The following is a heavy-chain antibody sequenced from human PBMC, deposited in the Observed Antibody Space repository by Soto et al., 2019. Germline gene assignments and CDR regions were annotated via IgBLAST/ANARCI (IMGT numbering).Heavy chain of an antibody. J-gene: IGHJ6*02. Sequence: QVQLVESGGGLVKPGGSLRLSCEASGFTFSDYYMSWIRQAPGKGLEWVSYISSSGCTIYYTASVKGRFTISRDNAKDSLYLQMNSLRSEDTAVYYCARDYSSSRYYGMDVWGQGTTVTVSS. CDR1: GFTFSDYY. CDR3: ARDYSSSRYYGMDV. D-gene: IGHD6-6*01. CDR2: ISSSGCTI. V-gene: IGHV3-11*01.